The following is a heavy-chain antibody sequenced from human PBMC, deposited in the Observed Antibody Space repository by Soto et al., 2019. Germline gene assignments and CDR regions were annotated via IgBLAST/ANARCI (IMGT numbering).Heavy chain of an antibody. CDR2: LGHDSLHS. J-gene: IGHJ4*02. CDR1: GFTFSQYA. Sequence: QVQLVESGGGVVQPGTSLRLSCAASGFTFSQYAMHWVRQAPGKGLEWVAVLGHDSLHSYYTSSVIVRFTVSRDNSKNTLYLQMNSLGAEDTAVYYCARDPTLGRPYYFDFWGQGTLVTVSS. CDR3: ARDPTLGRPYYFDF. V-gene: IGHV3-30-3*01. D-gene: IGHD2-15*01.